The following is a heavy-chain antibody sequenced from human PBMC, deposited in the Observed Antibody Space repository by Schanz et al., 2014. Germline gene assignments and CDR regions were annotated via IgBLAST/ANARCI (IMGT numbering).Heavy chain of an antibody. CDR1: GFTFSSYS. D-gene: IGHD2-15*01. CDR3: ARDRGYCSGGSCLAFDY. J-gene: IGHJ4*02. Sequence: QLVGSGGGLVKPGGSLRLSCAASGFTFSSYSMNWVRQAPGKGLEWVSSISSSSSYIYYADSVKGRFTISRDNAKNTLYLQMNTLRAEDTAVYYCARDRGYCSGGSCLAFDYWGQGTLVTVSS. CDR2: ISSSSSYI. V-gene: IGHV3-21*03.